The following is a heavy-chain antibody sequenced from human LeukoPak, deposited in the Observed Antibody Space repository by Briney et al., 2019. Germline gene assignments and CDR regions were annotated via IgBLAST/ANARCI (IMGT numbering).Heavy chain of an antibody. Sequence: PSDTLSLTCTVSGGSMSSGGYYWSWIPQHPGKGLEWIGYIYYSGSNYYNPSLKSRVTISVHTSKNQFSLKLSSVTAADTAVYYCARGGAGYSSGFDYWGQGTLVTVSS. V-gene: IGHV4-31*03. D-gene: IGHD3-9*01. J-gene: IGHJ4*02. CDR3: ARGGAGYSSGFDY. CDR1: GGSMSSGGYY. CDR2: IYYSGSN.